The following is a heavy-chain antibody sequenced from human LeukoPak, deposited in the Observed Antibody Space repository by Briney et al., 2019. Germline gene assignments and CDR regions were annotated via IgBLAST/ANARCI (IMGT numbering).Heavy chain of an antibody. CDR1: GFTFSSYA. V-gene: IGHV3-23*01. J-gene: IGHJ4*02. CDR2: ISGSGGST. CDR3: AKDSDYGDYEKGY. D-gene: IGHD4-17*01. Sequence: GGSLRLSCAASGFTFSSYAMSWVRQAPGRGLEWVSAISGSGGSTYYADSVKGRFTISRDNSRNTLYLQMNSLRAEETAVYYCAKDSDYGDYEKGYWGQGTLVTVSS.